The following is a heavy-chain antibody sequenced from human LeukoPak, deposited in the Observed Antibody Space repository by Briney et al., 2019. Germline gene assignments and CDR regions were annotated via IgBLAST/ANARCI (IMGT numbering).Heavy chain of an antibody. V-gene: IGHV1-18*01. CDR1: GYTFTTSY. Sequence: GASVRVSCMASGYTFTTSYINWVRQAPGQGLEWMGWVSAYNGKTSYAQKFQGRVTMTTDSSTNTAYMDLTSLRSDDTAVYYCARGGTYYPCIDYWGQGTQVTVSS. J-gene: IGHJ4*02. CDR2: VSAYNGKT. D-gene: IGHD1-26*01. CDR3: ARGGTYYPCIDY.